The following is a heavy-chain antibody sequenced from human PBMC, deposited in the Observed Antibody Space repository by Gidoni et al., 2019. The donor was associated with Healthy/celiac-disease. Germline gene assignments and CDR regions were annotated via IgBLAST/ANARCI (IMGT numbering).Heavy chain of an antibody. D-gene: IGHD5-12*01. CDR1: GFTFSNAW. CDR3: TTDKQGDLNPPLLYSGYDHFDY. Sequence: EVQLVESGGGLVKPGGSLRLSCAASGFTFSNAWMNWVRQAPGKGLEWVGRIKSKTDGGTTDYAAPVKGRFTISRDDSKNTLYLQMNSLKTEDTAVYYCTTDKQGDLNPPLLYSGYDHFDYWGQGTLVTVSS. J-gene: IGHJ4*02. V-gene: IGHV3-15*07. CDR2: IKSKTDGGTT.